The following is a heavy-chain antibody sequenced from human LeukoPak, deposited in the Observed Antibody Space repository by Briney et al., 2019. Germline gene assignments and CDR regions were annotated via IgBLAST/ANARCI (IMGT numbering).Heavy chain of an antibody. CDR1: GFTFSSYG. J-gene: IGHJ4*02. CDR2: IWYDGSNK. D-gene: IGHD6-13*01. CDR3: ARDGIHSSSWTKVDY. V-gene: IGHV3-33*01. Sequence: PGRSLRLSCAASGFTFSSYGMHWVRQAPGKGLEWVAVIWYDGSNKYYADSVKGRFTISRDNSKNTLYLQMNSLRAEDTAVYYCARDGIHSSSWTKVDYWAREPWSPSPQ.